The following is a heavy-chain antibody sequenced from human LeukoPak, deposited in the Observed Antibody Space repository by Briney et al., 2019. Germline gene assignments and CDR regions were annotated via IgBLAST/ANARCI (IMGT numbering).Heavy chain of an antibody. J-gene: IGHJ4*02. CDR1: VDSVSCNSAA. V-gene: IGHV6-1*01. CDR3: ARYSGSYPHHFDY. CDR2: TYYRSKRYN. D-gene: IGHD1-26*01. Sequence: SQTLSLTCAISVDSVSCNSAAGNWIRQSPSRGVEWLGRTYYRSKRYNDYAGSVKSRITINPDTSKNQFSLQLNSVTPEDTAVYYCARYSGSYPHHFDYWGQGTLVTVSS.